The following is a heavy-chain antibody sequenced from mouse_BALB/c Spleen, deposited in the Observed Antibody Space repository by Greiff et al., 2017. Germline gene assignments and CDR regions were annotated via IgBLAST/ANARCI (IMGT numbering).Heavy chain of an antibody. J-gene: IGHJ4*01. D-gene: IGHD2-10*02. V-gene: IGHV5-6-5*01. CDR3: ARGGYGNSPYAMDY. Sequence: EVKLVESGGGLVKPGGSLKLSCAASGFTFSSYAMSWVRQTPEKRLEWVASISSGGSTYYPDSVKGRFTISRDNARNILYLQMSSLRSEDTAMYYCARGGYGNSPYAMDYWGQGTSVTVSS. CDR1: GFTFSSYA. CDR2: ISSGGST.